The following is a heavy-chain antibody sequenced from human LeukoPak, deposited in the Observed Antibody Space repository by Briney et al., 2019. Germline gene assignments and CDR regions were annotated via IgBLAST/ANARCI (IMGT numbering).Heavy chain of an antibody. V-gene: IGHV1-8*01. Sequence: ASVKVSCKASGYTLTSYDINWVRQATGQGLEWMGWMNPNSGNTGYAQKFQGRVTMTRNTSISTAYMELSSLRSEDTAVYYCARGLTGGSSYYYYYYMDVWGKGTTVTVSS. CDR3: ARGLTGGSSYYYYYYMDV. J-gene: IGHJ6*03. D-gene: IGHD6-13*01. CDR2: MNPNSGNT. CDR1: GYTLTSYD.